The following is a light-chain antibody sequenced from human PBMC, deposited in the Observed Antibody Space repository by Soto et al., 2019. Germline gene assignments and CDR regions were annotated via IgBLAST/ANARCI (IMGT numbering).Light chain of an antibody. CDR3: QQSYSTPM. V-gene: IGKV1-39*01. J-gene: IGKJ1*01. CDR1: QSIGRY. Sequence: DIQMTQSPTSLSATVGDGVTITCRASQSIGRYLNWYQQKPWKAPKLLMDASSSLQSEVPSRFSGSGAGTEFTLTINSLQPEDFATYYCQQSYSTPMFGQGTKVDIK. CDR2: ASS.